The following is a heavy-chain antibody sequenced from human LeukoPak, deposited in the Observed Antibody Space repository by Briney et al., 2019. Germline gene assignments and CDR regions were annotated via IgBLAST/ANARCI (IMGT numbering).Heavy chain of an antibody. D-gene: IGHD3-22*01. CDR2: IIPIFGTA. CDR3: AREYYYNSSGYDY. J-gene: IGHJ4*02. V-gene: IGHV1-69*05. CDR1: GGTFSSYA. Sequence: ASVKVSCKASGGTFSSYAISCVRHAPGQGLEWMGRIIPIFGTANYAQKFQGRVAITTDESTSTAYMELSSLRSENTAGYSCAREYYYNSSGYDYWGQGNLVTVSS.